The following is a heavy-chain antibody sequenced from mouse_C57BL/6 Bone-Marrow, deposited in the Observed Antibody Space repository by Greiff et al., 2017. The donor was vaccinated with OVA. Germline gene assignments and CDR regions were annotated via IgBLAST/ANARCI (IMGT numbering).Heavy chain of an antibody. CDR2: SRNKANDYTT. V-gene: IGHV7-1*01. CDR1: GFTFSDFY. D-gene: IGHD1-1*02. Sequence: EVMLVESGGGLVQSGRSLRLSCATSGFTFSDFYMEWVRQAPGKGLEWIAASRNKANDYTTEYSASVKGRFIVSRDTSQSILYLQMNALRADDTAIYYCARDSPYGYYAMDYWGQGTSVTVSS. CDR3: ARDSPYGYYAMDY. J-gene: IGHJ4*01.